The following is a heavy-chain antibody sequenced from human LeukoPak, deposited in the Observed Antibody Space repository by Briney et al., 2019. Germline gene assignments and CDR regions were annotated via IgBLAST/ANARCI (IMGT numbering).Heavy chain of an antibody. CDR2: IKSKGDRETT. CDR1: GFTFTNAW. J-gene: IGHJ4*02. D-gene: IGHD3-10*01. V-gene: IGHV3-15*01. Sequence: GGSLRLSCAASGFTFTNAWMTWVRQAPGKVLEWVGRIKSKGDRETTDYAAPVKGRFIMSRDDSKATLFLQMYSLNADDTAVYYCATDLGLTMIRGVIVHWGLGALVTVSS. CDR3: ATDLGLTMIRGVIVH.